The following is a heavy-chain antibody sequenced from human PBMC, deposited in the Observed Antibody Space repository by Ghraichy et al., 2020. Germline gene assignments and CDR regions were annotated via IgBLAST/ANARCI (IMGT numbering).Heavy chain of an antibody. D-gene: IGHD3-10*01. CDR3: AGHPASASSPRNWFDS. CDR1: GYIFSNYW. V-gene: IGHV5-51*01. CDR2: IYPGDSDT. J-gene: IGHJ5*01. Sequence: GESLNISCKGSGYIFSNYWIAWVRQMPGKGLEWMGIIYPGDSDTRYSPSFQGQVTISADESIDTAYLHWSRLKASDTAIYYCAGHPASASSPRNWFDSWGQGTLVTVSS.